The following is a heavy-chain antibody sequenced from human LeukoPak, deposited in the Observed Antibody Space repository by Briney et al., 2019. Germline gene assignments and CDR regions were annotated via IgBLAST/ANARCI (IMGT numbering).Heavy chain of an antibody. CDR3: AKGIYSSGWSYFDY. V-gene: IGHV3-23*01. Sequence: GGSLRLSCAASGFTFSNSAMSWVRQAPGKGLEWVSTLSGSGITTYYADSVKGRFTISRDNSKNTLYLQMNSLRAEDTAVYYCAKGIYSSGWSYFDYWGHGTLVTASS. CDR2: LSGSGITT. CDR1: GFTFSNSA. D-gene: IGHD6-19*01. J-gene: IGHJ4*01.